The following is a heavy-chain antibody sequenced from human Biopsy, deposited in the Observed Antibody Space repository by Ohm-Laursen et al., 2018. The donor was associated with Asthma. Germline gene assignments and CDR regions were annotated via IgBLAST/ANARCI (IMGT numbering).Heavy chain of an antibody. CDR1: GFSFSDYY. CDR2: ISSRGSNL. V-gene: IGHV3-11*01. CDR3: ARGYSTSWYFGY. D-gene: IGHD6-13*01. Sequence: GPLRLSCTASGFSFSDYYMMWIRQAPGKGLEWVAYISSRGSNLYYADSVKGRFTISRDNPKKSVYLQLDSLRVEDTAVYCCARGYSTSWYFGYWGQGTVVTVSS. J-gene: IGHJ4*02.